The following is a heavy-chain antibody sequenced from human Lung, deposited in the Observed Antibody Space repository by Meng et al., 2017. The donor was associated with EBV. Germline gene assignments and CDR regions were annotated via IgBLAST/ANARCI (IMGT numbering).Heavy chain of an antibody. CDR2: IKSDGTST. D-gene: IGHD3-10*01. CDR1: GFTFRNYW. J-gene: IGHJ4*02. CDR3: VRQGSGAD. V-gene: IGHV3-74*01. Sequence: EVRLVESGGGLSQPGGSLRLSCAASGFTFRNYWMHWVRQSPGKGLVWVSRIKSDGTSTDYADFVEGRFTMSRDNAKDMVYLQMNSLRVEDTAMYYCVRQGSGADWGQGTLVTVSS.